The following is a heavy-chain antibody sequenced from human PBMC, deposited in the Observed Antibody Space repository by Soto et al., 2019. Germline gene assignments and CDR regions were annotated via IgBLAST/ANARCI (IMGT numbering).Heavy chain of an antibody. CDR2: IFPSDSDT. CDR3: ARKDKSGYFNWFDP. V-gene: IGHV5-51*01. J-gene: IGHJ5*02. D-gene: IGHD3-22*01. CDR1: GYXFTSYL. Sequence: PXEXLKSSCRPSGYXFTSYLLGWVRHMPGKGPELMGIIFPSDSDTRYSPSFQGQVTISADRSTSTVFLQWAILKASDTAVYFCARKDKSGYFNWFDPWGQGTLGTVSS.